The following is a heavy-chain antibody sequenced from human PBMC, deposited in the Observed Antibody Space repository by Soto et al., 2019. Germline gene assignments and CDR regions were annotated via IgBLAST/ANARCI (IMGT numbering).Heavy chain of an antibody. V-gene: IGHV4-59*01. CDR1: GVSITSYY. Sequence: SETLSLTCSVSGVSITSYYWTWIRHPPGKGLEWIGYVYHTGNTYYNPSLTSRVTISLDTSKNEVSLRLKSVTAADTAVYYCASEQYNWKLWGQGTLVKVSA. CDR3: ASEQYNWKL. D-gene: IGHD1-20*01. CDR2: VYHTGNT. J-gene: IGHJ4*02.